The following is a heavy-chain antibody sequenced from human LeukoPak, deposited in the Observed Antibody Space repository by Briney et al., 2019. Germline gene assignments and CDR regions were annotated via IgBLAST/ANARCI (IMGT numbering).Heavy chain of an antibody. J-gene: IGHJ4*02. V-gene: IGHV3-66*01. CDR1: GFTVSSNY. CDR3: ARGFVYTGLDY. D-gene: IGHD5/OR15-5a*01. Sequence: GGSLRLSCAASGFTVSSNYMSWVRQAPGKGLEWVSVIYSGGSIYYTDSVTGRFTISRDNSKNTLYLQMNSLRAEDTAVYYCARGFVYTGLDYWGQGTLVTVSS. CDR2: IYSGGSI.